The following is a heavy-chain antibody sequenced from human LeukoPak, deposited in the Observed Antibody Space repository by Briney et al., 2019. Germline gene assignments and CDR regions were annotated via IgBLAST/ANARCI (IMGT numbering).Heavy chain of an antibody. Sequence: PSETLSLTCAVYGGSFSGYYWSWIRLPPGKGLEWIGEINHSGSTNYNPPLKSRVTISVDTSKNQFSLKLSSVTAADTAVYYCARGVVVAATPGVIDYWGQGTLVTVSS. CDR2: INHSGST. D-gene: IGHD2-15*01. CDR1: GGSFSGYY. CDR3: ARGVVVAATPGVIDY. V-gene: IGHV4-34*01. J-gene: IGHJ4*02.